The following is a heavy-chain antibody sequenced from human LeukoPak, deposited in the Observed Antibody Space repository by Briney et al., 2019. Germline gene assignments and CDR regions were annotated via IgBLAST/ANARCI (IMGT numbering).Heavy chain of an antibody. CDR2: IYYGGST. J-gene: IGHJ4*02. CDR3: ATDSAHYGGNSGLDY. CDR1: GFTFSNYA. D-gene: IGHD4-23*01. Sequence: GGSLRLSCAASGFTFSNYAMSWVRQPPGKGLEWVSVIYYGGSTYHADSVKGRFTISRDNSRNTVYLQMNSLRAEDTAVYYCATDSAHYGGNSGLDYWGQGTLVTVSS. V-gene: IGHV3-66*01.